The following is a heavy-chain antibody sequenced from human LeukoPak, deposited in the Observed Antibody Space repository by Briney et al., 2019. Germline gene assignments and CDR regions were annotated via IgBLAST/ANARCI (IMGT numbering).Heavy chain of an antibody. CDR2: INHSGST. J-gene: IGHJ4*02. V-gene: IGHV4-34*01. CDR1: GGSFSGYY. D-gene: IGHD3-10*01. Sequence: PSETLSLTCAVYGGSFSGYYWSWIRPPPGKGLEWIGEINHSGSTNYNPSLKSRVTISVDTSKNQFSLKLSSVTAADTAVYYCARTSGYWGQGTLVTVTS. CDR3: ARTSGY.